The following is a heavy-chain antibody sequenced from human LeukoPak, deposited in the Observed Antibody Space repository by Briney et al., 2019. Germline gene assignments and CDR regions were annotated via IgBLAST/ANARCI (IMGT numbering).Heavy chain of an antibody. D-gene: IGHD4-11*01. J-gene: IGHJ6*02. CDR1: GFTVSSNY. Sequence: PGGSLRLSCAASGFTVSSNYMSWVRQAPGKGLGWVSVIYSGGSTYYADSVKGRFTIARHNSKNTLYLQMNSLRAEDTAVYYCASINYGYYYGMDVWGQGTTVTVSS. CDR2: IYSGGST. V-gene: IGHV3-53*04. CDR3: ASINYGYYYGMDV.